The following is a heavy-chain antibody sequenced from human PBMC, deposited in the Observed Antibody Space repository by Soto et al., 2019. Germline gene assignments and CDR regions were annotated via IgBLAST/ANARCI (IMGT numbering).Heavy chain of an antibody. CDR2: ISWNSGSI. CDR3: AKDMGYSSSWYEFDY. CDR1: GFTFDDYA. D-gene: IGHD6-13*01. J-gene: IGHJ4*02. Sequence: GGSLRLSCAASGFTFDDYAMHWVRQAPGKGLEWVSGISWNSGSIGYADSVKGRFTISRDNAKNSLYLQMNSLRAEDTALYYCAKDMGYSSSWYEFDYWGQGTLVTVSS. V-gene: IGHV3-9*01.